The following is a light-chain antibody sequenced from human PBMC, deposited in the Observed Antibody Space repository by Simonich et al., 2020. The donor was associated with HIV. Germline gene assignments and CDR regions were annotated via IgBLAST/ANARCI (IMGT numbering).Light chain of an antibody. Sequence: DIQMTQSPSTLSASVGERVTITGRSSQRISTWLAWYQQKPGKAPKLLIYESSSLERGVPSRFSGSGSGTLFTLTISSLRPDDFATYYCQQYNSYPYIFGQGTKLEIK. V-gene: IGKV1-5*03. J-gene: IGKJ2*01. CDR3: QQYNSYPYI. CDR1: QRISTW. CDR2: ESS.